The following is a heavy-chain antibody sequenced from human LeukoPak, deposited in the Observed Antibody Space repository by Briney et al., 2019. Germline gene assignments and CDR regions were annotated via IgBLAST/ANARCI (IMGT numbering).Heavy chain of an antibody. J-gene: IGHJ3*02. V-gene: IGHV1-8*03. CDR3: ARGRRGRRSGEYAFDI. Sequence: ASVKVSCKASGYTFTSYYINWVRQATGQGLEWMGWMNPNSGNTGYAQKFQGRVTITRNTSISTAYMELSSLRSEDTAVYYCARGRRGRRSGEYAFDIWGQGTMVTVSS. CDR2: MNPNSGNT. D-gene: IGHD3-10*01. CDR1: GYTFTSYY.